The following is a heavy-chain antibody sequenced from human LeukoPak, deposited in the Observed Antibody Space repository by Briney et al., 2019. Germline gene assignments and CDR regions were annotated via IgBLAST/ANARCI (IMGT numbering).Heavy chain of an antibody. CDR3: ARHPTGVVAATSYFDY. D-gene: IGHD2-15*01. J-gene: IGHJ4*02. CDR1: GGSISSYY. Sequence: SETLSLTCTVSGGSISSYYWSWIRQPPGKGLEWIGYIYYSGSTNYNPSLKSQVTISVDTSKNQFSLKLSSVTAADTAVYYCARHPTGVVAATSYFDYWGQGTLVTVSS. V-gene: IGHV4-59*01. CDR2: IYYSGST.